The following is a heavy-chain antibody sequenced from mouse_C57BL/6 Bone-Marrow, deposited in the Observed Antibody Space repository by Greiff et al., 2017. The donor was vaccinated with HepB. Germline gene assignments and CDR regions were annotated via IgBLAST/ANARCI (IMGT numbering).Heavy chain of an antibody. V-gene: IGHV1-59*01. CDR2: IDPSDSYT. D-gene: IGHD2-3*01. CDR3: ARMGEDYFDY. Sequence: QVQLQQPGAELVRPGTSVKLSCKASGYTFTSYWMHWVKQRPGQGLEWIGVIDPSDSYTNYNQKFKGKATLTVATSSSTAYMQLSSLTSEDSAVYYCARMGEDYFDYWGQGTTLTVAS. J-gene: IGHJ2*01. CDR1: GYTFTSYW.